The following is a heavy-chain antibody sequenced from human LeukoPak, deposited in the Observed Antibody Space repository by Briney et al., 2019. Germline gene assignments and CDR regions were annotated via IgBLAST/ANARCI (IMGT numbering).Heavy chain of an antibody. J-gene: IGHJ5*02. CDR3: VHSPRIAASHP. V-gene: IGHV3-64D*08. CDR2: IGNSGGST. CDR1: GFTFSSYS. Sequence: GRSLRLSCSASGFTFSSYSMHWVRQAPGKGLEYVSGIGNSGGSTSYADSVKGRFTISRDNSKNTLYLQMSSLTAEDTALYYCVHSPRIAASHPWGQGTLVTVSS. D-gene: IGHD6-13*01.